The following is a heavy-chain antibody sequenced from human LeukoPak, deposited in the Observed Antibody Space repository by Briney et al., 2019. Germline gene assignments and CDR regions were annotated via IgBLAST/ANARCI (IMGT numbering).Heavy chain of an antibody. D-gene: IGHD3-22*01. Sequence: GSLRLSCAASGFTFSSYAMTWVRQAPGKGLEWVLGISVSGGSTYYADSVKGRFTISRDNSKNTLYLQMNSLRAEDTAVYYCAKELRSDSSAYSYFDYWGQGTLVTVSS. V-gene: IGHV3-23*01. CDR3: AKELRSDSSAYSYFDY. CDR2: ISVSGGST. CDR1: GFTFSSYA. J-gene: IGHJ4*02.